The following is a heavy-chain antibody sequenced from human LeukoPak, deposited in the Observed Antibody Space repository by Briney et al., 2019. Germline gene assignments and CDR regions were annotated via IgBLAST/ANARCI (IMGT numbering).Heavy chain of an antibody. CDR2: ISYHGNNK. Sequence: GRSLRLSCAASGFTFSIYGMHWVRQAPGKGLEWVAVISYHGNNKYYADSVKGRFTISRDNSKNTLFLQMNSLRDDDTAVYYCVRGVGVSRFNYFDPWGQGTLVIVSS. D-gene: IGHD6-13*01. J-gene: IGHJ5*02. CDR3: VRGVGVSRFNYFDP. CDR1: GFTFSIYG. V-gene: IGHV3-30*03.